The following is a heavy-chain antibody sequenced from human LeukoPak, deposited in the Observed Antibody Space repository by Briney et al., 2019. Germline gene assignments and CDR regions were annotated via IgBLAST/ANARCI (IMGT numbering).Heavy chain of an antibody. CDR2: INPNSGGT. Sequence: ASVKVSCKASGYTFTGYYMHWVRQAPGQGLEWMGWINPNSGGTNYAQKFQGRVTMTRDTSISTAYMELSRLRSDDTAVYYCARIVPAAMVDIDYWGQGTLVTVSS. D-gene: IGHD2-2*01. V-gene: IGHV1-2*02. J-gene: IGHJ4*02. CDR3: ARIVPAAMVDIDY. CDR1: GYTFTGYY.